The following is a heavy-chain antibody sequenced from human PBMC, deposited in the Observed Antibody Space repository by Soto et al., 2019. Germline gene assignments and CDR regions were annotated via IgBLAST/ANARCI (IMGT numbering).Heavy chain of an antibody. CDR3: AREGLSIAARRFDY. CDR1: GGSFRGSY. V-gene: IGHV4-34*01. J-gene: IGHJ4*02. CDR2: INHSGST. D-gene: IGHD6-6*01. Sequence: SETLSLTCAVYGGSFRGSYWTWIRQHPGKGLEWIGEINHSGSTNYNPSLKSRVTISVDTSKNQFSLKLSSVTAADTAVYYCAREGLSIAARRFDYWGQGTLVTVSS.